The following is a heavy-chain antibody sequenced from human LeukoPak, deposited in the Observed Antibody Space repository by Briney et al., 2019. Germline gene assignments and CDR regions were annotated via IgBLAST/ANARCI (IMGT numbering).Heavy chain of an antibody. Sequence: RTSETLSLTCAVYGGSFSGYYWSWIRQPPGKGLEWIGEINHSGSTNYNPSHKSRVTISVDTSKNQFSLKLSSVTAADTATYYCARDAHCTGIACYSPYNWFDPWGQGTLVTVSS. CDR3: ARDAHCTGIACYSPYNWFDP. J-gene: IGHJ5*02. D-gene: IGHD2-15*01. CDR1: GGSFSGYY. CDR2: INHSGST. V-gene: IGHV4-34*01.